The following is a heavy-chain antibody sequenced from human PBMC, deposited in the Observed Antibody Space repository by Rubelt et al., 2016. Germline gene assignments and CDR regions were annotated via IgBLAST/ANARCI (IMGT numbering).Heavy chain of an antibody. CDR1: GFSLSTSGVG. J-gene: IGHJ4*02. Sequence: QITLKESGPTVVKPTQTLTLTCTFSGFSLSTSGVGVGWIRQPPGKALEWLALIYWDDDKRYSPSLKSMFTTTKDTSKKQVVLTMTNLDPGDTATYYCAHRPPPDKWHQKSHFWDYWGQGTLVTVSS. V-gene: IGHV2-5*02. CDR3: AHRPPPDKWHQKSHFWDY. CDR2: IYWDDDK. D-gene: IGHD3-3*02.